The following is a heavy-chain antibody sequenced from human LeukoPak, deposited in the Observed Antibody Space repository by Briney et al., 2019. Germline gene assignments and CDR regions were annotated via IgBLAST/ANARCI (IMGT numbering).Heavy chain of an antibody. CDR2: ISGSGGTT. V-gene: IGHV3-23*01. CDR3: AKSYYYGSGSYSRNNWFDP. D-gene: IGHD3-10*01. Sequence: GGSLRLSCAASGFTFSSYWMHWVRQDPGKGLEWVSGISGSGGTTYYADSVKGRFTISRDNSKNTLYLQMDSLRAEDTAVYHCAKSYYYGSGSYSRNNWFDPWGQGTLVTVSS. CDR1: GFTFSSYW. J-gene: IGHJ5*02.